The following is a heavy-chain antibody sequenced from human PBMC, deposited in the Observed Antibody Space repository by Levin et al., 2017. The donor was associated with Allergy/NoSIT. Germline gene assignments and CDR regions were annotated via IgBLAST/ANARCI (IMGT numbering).Heavy chain of an antibody. J-gene: IGHJ3*02. Sequence: GASVKVSCKASGYSFMNYYLHWVRQAPGQGLEWMGIINPNGDRPTYAQKFQGRVTMTRDTSTSTVYMELSTLRSEDTAVYYCARGVDMSTWPGPFDIWGQGTMVAVS. D-gene: IGHD3-16*01. V-gene: IGHV1-46*01. CDR3: ARGVDMSTWPGPFDI. CDR2: INPNGDRP. CDR1: GYSFMNYY.